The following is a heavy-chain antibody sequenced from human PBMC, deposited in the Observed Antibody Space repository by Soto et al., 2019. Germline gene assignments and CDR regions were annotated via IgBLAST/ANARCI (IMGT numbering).Heavy chain of an antibody. CDR1: GFTFSSNA. V-gene: IGHV3-23*01. Sequence: HPGGSLRLSCAASGFTFSSNAMSWVRQAPGKGLEWVSAISGSGGSTYSADSVKGRFTISRDNSKNTLYLQMNSLRAEDTAVYYCAKARLSTIEYSSVDYWGQGTLVTVSS. CDR3: AKARLSTIEYSSVDY. J-gene: IGHJ4*02. D-gene: IGHD6-6*01. CDR2: ISGSGGST.